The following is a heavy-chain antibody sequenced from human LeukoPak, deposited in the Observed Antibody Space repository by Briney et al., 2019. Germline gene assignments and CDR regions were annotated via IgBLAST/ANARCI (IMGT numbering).Heavy chain of an antibody. J-gene: IGHJ4*02. CDR2: IYPGDSDT. Sequence: GESLKISCKGSGYSFTSHWIGWVRQMPGKGLEWMGIIYPGDSDTRYSPSFQGQGTISADKSINTAYPQWSSLKASDTGMYYCATTTTRGMPHYFDYWGQGTLVTVSS. CDR3: ATTTTRGMPHYFDY. D-gene: IGHD1-1*01. V-gene: IGHV5-51*01. CDR1: GYSFTSHW.